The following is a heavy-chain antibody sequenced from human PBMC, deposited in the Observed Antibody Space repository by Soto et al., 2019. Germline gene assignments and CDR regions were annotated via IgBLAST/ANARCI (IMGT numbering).Heavy chain of an antibody. D-gene: IGHD6-19*01. CDR1: DGSISTYF. J-gene: IGHJ4*01. CDR2: INHSEST. CDR3: ARGSSTHRSGWYVHY. Sequence: TSETLSLTFTVSDGSISTYFCNWIGEINHSESTNYSPSLKSRVTISVDTSKNQFSLKLTSVTATDTAIYYCARGSSTHRSGWYVHYWGHGKLVTVSS. V-gene: IGHV4-34*01.